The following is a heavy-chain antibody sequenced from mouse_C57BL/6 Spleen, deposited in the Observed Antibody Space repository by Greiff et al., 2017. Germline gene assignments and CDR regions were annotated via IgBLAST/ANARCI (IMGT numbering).Heavy chain of an antibody. V-gene: IGHV1-64*01. CDR3: ARERENWEGWFAY. D-gene: IGHD4-1*01. CDR2: IHPNSGST. J-gene: IGHJ3*01. Sequence: QVQLQQPGAELVKPGASVKLSCKASGYTFTSYWMHWVKQRPGQGLEWIGMIHPNSGSTNYNEKFKSKATLTVDKSSSTAYMQLSSLTSEDSAVYYCARERENWEGWFAYGGQGTLVTVSA. CDR1: GYTFTSYW.